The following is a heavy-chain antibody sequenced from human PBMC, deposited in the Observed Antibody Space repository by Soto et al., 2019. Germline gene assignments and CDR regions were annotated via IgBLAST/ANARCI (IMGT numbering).Heavy chain of an antibody. CDR3: ARAGPFITMIVVVISEPYGMDV. Sequence: SETLSLTCAVYGGSFSGYYWSWIRQPPGKGLEWIGEINHSGSTNYNPSLKSRVTISVDTSKNQFSLKLSSVTAADTAVYYCARAGPFITMIVVVISEPYGMDVWGQGTTVTVSS. CDR2: INHSGST. V-gene: IGHV4-34*01. D-gene: IGHD3-22*01. J-gene: IGHJ6*02. CDR1: GGSFSGYY.